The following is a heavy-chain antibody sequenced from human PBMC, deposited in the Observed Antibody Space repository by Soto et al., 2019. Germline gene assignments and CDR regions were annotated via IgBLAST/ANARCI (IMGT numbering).Heavy chain of an antibody. CDR1: GFTFSSYA. V-gene: IGHV3-30-3*01. CDR2: ISYDGSNK. Sequence: QVQLVESGGGVVQPGRSLRLSCAASGFTFSSYAMHWVRQAPGKGLEWVAVISYDGSNKYYADSVKGRFTISRDNSKNTLYLQKNSLRAEDTAVYYCAREDIAVAADYWGQGTLVTVSS. CDR3: AREDIAVAADY. D-gene: IGHD6-19*01. J-gene: IGHJ4*02.